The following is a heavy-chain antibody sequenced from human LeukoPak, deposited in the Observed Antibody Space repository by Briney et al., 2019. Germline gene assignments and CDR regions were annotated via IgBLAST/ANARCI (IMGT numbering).Heavy chain of an antibody. CDR1: ADSLSSGGHC. CDR2: THHSGRS. J-gene: IGHJ4*02. Sequence: SQCLSLTCPVSADSLSSGGHCWAWLRQFPGKGLESIGFTHHSGRSRHNPSLKDRVAISVDTSRKQFARKLSSVTAADTAMYYCARGGNRFGGFYFDYWGQGIQVIVSS. CDR3: ARGGNRFGGFYFDY. V-gene: IGHV4-31*03. D-gene: IGHD3-10*01.